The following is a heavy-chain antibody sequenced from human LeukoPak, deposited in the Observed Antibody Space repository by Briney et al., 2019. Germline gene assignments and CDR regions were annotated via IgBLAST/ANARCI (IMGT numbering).Heavy chain of an antibody. V-gene: IGHV5-51*01. CDR3: ARTGITVAGTMDWFDP. D-gene: IGHD6-19*01. CDR1: GYSFNSYW. Sequence: GESLKISCKGSGYSFNSYWIGWVRPMPGKGLEWMGIIYPGDSDTRYSPSFQGQVTISADKSISTAYLQWSSLKASDTAMYYCARTGITVAGTMDWFDPWGQGTLVTVSS. J-gene: IGHJ5*02. CDR2: IYPGDSDT.